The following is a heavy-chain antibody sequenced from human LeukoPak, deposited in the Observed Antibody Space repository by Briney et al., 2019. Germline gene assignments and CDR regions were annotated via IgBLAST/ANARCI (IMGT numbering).Heavy chain of an antibody. CDR3: ARERRQWQPFDI. J-gene: IGHJ3*02. CDR1: GFTFSDYI. D-gene: IGHD6-19*01. CDR2: ISSSGGTI. V-gene: IGHV3-48*04. Sequence: PGGSLRLSCAASGFTFSDYIINWVRQAPGKGLEWISYISSSGGTIYYADSVKGRFTISRDNTDNSLFLQMGSLRAEDTAVYYCARERRQWQPFDIWGQGTMVTVSS.